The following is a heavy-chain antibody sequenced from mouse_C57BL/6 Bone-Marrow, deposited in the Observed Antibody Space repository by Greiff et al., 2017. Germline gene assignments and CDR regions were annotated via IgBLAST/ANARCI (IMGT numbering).Heavy chain of an antibody. CDR3: ARGDYYGSSYDWYFDV. J-gene: IGHJ1*03. CDR2: ISNGGGST. CDR1: GFTFSDYY. V-gene: IGHV5-12*01. Sequence: EVKLVESGGGLVQPGGSLTLSCAASGFTFSDYYMYWVRQTPEKRLEWVAYISNGGGSTYYPDTVKGRFTISRDNAKNTLYLQMSRLKSEDTAMYYCARGDYYGSSYDWYFDVWGTGTTVTVSS. D-gene: IGHD1-1*01.